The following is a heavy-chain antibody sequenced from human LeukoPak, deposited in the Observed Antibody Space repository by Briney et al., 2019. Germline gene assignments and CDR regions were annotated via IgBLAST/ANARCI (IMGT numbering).Heavy chain of an antibody. J-gene: IGHJ4*02. Sequence: GGSLRLSCAASGVTFSSYGMHWVRQAPGKGLEWVAFIRDDGINKFYSDSVKGRFTISRDNSKNTLYLQMNSLRAEDTAVYYCAKGPDIVGATTAYWGQGTLVTVSS. D-gene: IGHD1-26*01. CDR3: AKGPDIVGATTAY. V-gene: IGHV3-30*02. CDR1: GVTFSSYG. CDR2: IRDDGINK.